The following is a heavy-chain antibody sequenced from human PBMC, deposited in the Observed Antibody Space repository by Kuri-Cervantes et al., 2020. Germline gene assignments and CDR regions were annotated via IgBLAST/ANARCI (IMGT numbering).Heavy chain of an antibody. CDR2: IYDRGNT. D-gene: IGHD3-10*01. V-gene: IGHV4-30-4*08. Sequence: LRLSCNVSGDSIRSVDYYWTWIRQSPGKGLECIGYIYDRGNTHYNPSLKSRVIMSVDMSKNQFSLKLSSVTAADTAVYYCARLDYYGSGIYVSTFDSWGQGTLVTVSS. J-gene: IGHJ4*02. CDR3: ARLDYYGSGIYVSTFDS. CDR1: GDSIRSVDYY.